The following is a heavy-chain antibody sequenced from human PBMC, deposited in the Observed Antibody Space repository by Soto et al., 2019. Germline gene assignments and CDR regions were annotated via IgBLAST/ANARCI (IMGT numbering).Heavy chain of an antibody. Sequence: PSETLSLTCTVSGGCISSYYWSWIRQPPGKGLEWIGYIYYSGSTNYNPSLKSRVTISVDTSKNQFSLKLSSVTAADTAVYYCAREVSGAPSKYNWFDPWGQGTLVTVSS. V-gene: IGHV4-59*01. D-gene: IGHD2-15*01. CDR1: GGCISSYY. CDR2: IYYSGST. J-gene: IGHJ5*02. CDR3: AREVSGAPSKYNWFDP.